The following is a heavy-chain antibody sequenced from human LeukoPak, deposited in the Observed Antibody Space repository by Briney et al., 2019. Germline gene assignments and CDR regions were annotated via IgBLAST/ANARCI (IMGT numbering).Heavy chain of an antibody. CDR2: SGSGGST. D-gene: IGHD6-13*01. CDR3: AKDLSSSWYGDAFDI. V-gene: IGHV3-23*01. CDR1: GFTFSSYA. J-gene: IGHJ3*02. Sequence: PGGSLRLSCAASGFTFSSYAMSWVRQAPGKGLEWVSASGSGGSTYYADSVKGRFTISRDNSKNTLYLQMNSLRAEDTAVYYCAKDLSSSWYGDAFDIWGQGTMVTVSS.